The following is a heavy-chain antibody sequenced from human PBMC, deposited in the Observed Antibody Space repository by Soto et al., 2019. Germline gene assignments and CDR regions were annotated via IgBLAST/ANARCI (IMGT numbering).Heavy chain of an antibody. Sequence: SETLSLTCDVSGDLLGSGDYYWTWIRQPPGKGLEYIGYIYKTGKTYYNPSLKSRPIISLDTSKSQFFLRLTSVTAADTAMYYCARSLSSSSGYFDPWGQGTLVTVSS. J-gene: IGHJ5*02. D-gene: IGHD6-6*01. CDR3: ARSLSSSSGYFDP. CDR1: GDLLGSGDYY. CDR2: IYKTGKT. V-gene: IGHV4-30-4*01.